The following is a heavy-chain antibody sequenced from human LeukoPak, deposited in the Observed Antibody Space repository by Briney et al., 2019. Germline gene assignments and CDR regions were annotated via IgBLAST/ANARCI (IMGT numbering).Heavy chain of an antibody. D-gene: IGHD1-26*01. CDR3: ARRRDLYSGSYYPFDY. Sequence: GESLKISCKGSGYSFTSYWIGWVRQMPGEGLEWMGIIYPGDSDTRYSPSFQGQVTISADKSISTAYLQWSSLKASDTAMYYCARRRDLYSGSYYPFDYWGQGTLVTVSS. V-gene: IGHV5-51*01. CDR1: GYSFTSYW. CDR2: IYPGDSDT. J-gene: IGHJ4*02.